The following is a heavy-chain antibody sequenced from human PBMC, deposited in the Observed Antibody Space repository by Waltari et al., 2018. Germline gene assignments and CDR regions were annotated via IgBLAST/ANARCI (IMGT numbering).Heavy chain of an antibody. J-gene: IGHJ4*02. CDR3: ARDGGGNGYIHY. Sequence: EVQLVESAGSFVQPGRSLRLSCEASQFTLISSYMHWVRQVTGKGLVWVSSIKTDGSSGNDAVSVKGRFTISRDKGKNTLYLQMNSLRAEDKAVYYCARDGGGNGYIHYWGQGTLVTVSS. D-gene: IGHD3-16*01. CDR2: IKTDGSSG. V-gene: IGHV3-74*01. CDR1: QFTLISSY.